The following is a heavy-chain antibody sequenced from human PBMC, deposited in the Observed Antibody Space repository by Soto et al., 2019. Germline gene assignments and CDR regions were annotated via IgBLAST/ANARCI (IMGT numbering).Heavy chain of an antibody. Sequence: ASVKVSCKASGYTFTSYGISWVRQAPEQGLEWMGWISAYNGNTNYAQKLQGRVTMTTDTSTSTAYMELRSLRSDDTAVYYCAVGTYCSSTSCYLYYYGMDVWGQGTTVTVSS. V-gene: IGHV1-18*04. CDR3: AVGTYCSSTSCYLYYYGMDV. D-gene: IGHD2-2*01. J-gene: IGHJ6*02. CDR1: GYTFTSYG. CDR2: ISAYNGNT.